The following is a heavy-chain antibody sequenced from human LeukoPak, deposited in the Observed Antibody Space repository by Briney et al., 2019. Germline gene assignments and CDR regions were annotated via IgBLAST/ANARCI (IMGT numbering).Heavy chain of an antibody. CDR1: GFTFSSYA. Sequence: PGRSLRLSCAASGFTFSSYAMHWVRQAPGKGLEWVAVVSYDGSNKYYADSVKGRFIISRDNSKNTLYLQMNSLRAEDTAVYYCARDSCSSTSCYFEYFQHWGQGTLVTVSS. V-gene: IGHV3-30*04. CDR2: VSYDGSNK. CDR3: ARDSCSSTSCYFEYFQH. D-gene: IGHD2-2*01. J-gene: IGHJ1*01.